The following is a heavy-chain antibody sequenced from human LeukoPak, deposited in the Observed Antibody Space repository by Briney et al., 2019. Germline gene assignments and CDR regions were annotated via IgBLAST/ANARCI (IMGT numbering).Heavy chain of an antibody. V-gene: IGHV1-46*01. D-gene: IGHD3-3*01. CDR2: ITPSGGST. Sequence: ASVKISCKASGYTFTSYYMHWVRQAPGQGLEWMGIITPSGGSTSYAEKFQGRVTMTRDTSTSTVYMELSSLRSEDTAVYYCARDLAPGYDFWSGPLYNWFDPWGQGTLVTVSS. CDR3: ARDLAPGYDFWSGPLYNWFDP. CDR1: GYTFTSYY. J-gene: IGHJ5*02.